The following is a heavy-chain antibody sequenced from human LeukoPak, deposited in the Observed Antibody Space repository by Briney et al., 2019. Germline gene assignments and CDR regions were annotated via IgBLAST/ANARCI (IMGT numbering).Heavy chain of an antibody. CDR3: AKSGIAAAGTFDY. CDR2: IRYVGSNK. D-gene: IGHD6-13*01. CDR1: GFTFSSYG. V-gene: IGHV3-30*02. J-gene: IGHJ4*02. Sequence: GRALRLSCAASGFTFSSYGMHWASQASAKGLEWVAFIRYVGSNKYYADSVKGRFAFSGDNSKNTLYLQMNSLRAEDTAVYYCAKSGIAAAGTFDYWGQGTLVTVSS.